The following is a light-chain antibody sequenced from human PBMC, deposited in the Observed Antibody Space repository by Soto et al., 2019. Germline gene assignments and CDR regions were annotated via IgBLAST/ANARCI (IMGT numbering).Light chain of an antibody. Sequence: DIVMTQSPLSLPVTPGEPASISCRSSQSLLHSNGYNYLDWYLQKPGQSPHLLIYLGSNRASGVPDRFSGSGSGTDCTLKISRVEAEDVGVYYCMQALQTPWTFGQGTKVEIK. CDR3: MQALQTPWT. CDR1: QSLLHSNGYNY. J-gene: IGKJ1*01. CDR2: LGS. V-gene: IGKV2-28*01.